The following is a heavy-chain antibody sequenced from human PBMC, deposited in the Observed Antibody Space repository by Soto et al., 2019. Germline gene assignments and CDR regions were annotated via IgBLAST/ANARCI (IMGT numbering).Heavy chain of an antibody. CDR2: IWYDGSNK. CDR3: AREKDLDGYNQLDY. D-gene: IGHD5-12*01. J-gene: IGHJ4*02. V-gene: IGHV3-33*01. Sequence: GGYLRLSCAASGFTFSSYGMHWVRPDPGKGLEWVAVIWYDGSNKYYADSVKGRFTISRDNSKNTLYLQMNSLRAEDTAVYYCAREKDLDGYNQLDYWGQGTLVTVSS. CDR1: GFTFSSYG.